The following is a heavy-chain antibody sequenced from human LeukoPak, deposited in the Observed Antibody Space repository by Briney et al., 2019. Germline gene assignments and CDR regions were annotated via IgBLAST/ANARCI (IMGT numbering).Heavy chain of an antibody. Sequence: TGGPLRLSCAASGSFSSYVMTWVRQAPGRGLEWVSTLSASGGSTYYADSVKGRFTISRDNSKNTLYLQMSSLRAEDTAVYFCAKDLILVLPAAYDYWGQGTLVTVSS. J-gene: IGHJ4*02. CDR3: AKDLILVLPAAYDY. CDR1: GSFSSYV. CDR2: LSASGGST. V-gene: IGHV3-23*01. D-gene: IGHD2-2*01.